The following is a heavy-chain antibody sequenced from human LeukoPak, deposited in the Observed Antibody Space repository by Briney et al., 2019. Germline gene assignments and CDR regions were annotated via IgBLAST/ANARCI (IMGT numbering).Heavy chain of an antibody. CDR2: ISAYNGNT. V-gene: IGHV1-18*01. D-gene: IGHD3-9*01. CDR3: ARDQAATNTQVRFCLD. Sequence: ASVKVSCKASGYTFTSYGISWVRQAPGQGLEWMGWISAYNGNTNFAQKLQGRVTMTTDTSTSTAYMDLRSLRSDDTAVYYCARDQAATNTQVRFCLDWGQGTLITVSS. J-gene: IGHJ4*02. CDR1: GYTFTSYG.